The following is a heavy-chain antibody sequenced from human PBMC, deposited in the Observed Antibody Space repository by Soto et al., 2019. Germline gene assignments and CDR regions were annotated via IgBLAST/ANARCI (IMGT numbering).Heavy chain of an antibody. CDR2: IYSGGST. CDR3: ARESNSFYGMDV. D-gene: IGHD1-26*01. V-gene: IGHV3-53*01. CDR1: GFTVSSNY. Sequence: EVQLVESGGGLIQPGGSLRLSCAASGFTVSSNYMSWVRQAPGKGLEWVSVIYSGGSTYYADSVKGRFTISRDNSKNTLYLQMHSLRAEDTAVYYCARESNSFYGMDVWGQGTTVTVSS. J-gene: IGHJ6*02.